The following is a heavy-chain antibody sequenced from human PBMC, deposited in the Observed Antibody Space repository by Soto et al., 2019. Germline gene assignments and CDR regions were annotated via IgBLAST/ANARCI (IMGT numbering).Heavy chain of an antibody. CDR3: ARGGRGDMITFGGVIGDPFDI. CDR2: INPNSGGT. CDR1: RYTFTGYY. V-gene: IGHV1-2*02. D-gene: IGHD3-16*02. Sequence: QVHLVQSGAEVKKPGASVKVSCKASRYTFTGYYIHWLQQAPGQGLEWMAWINPNSGGTKYAQKFQGRVTMTRDTSISTAYMELSRLRSDDTAVYYCARGGRGDMITFGGVIGDPFDIWGQGTMVTVSS. J-gene: IGHJ3*02.